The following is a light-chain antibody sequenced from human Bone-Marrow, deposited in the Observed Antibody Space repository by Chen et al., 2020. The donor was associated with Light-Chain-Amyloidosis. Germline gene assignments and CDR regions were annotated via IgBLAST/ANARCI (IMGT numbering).Light chain of an antibody. CDR2: DDS. Sequence: SYVLTQSSSVSVAPGQTATIACGGNNIGSTSVHWYQQTPGQAPLLVVYDDSDRPSGIPERWAGSNSGNTATLTISRVEAGDEADYYCQVWDRGSDRPVFGGGTKLTVL. V-gene: IGLV3-21*02. J-gene: IGLJ3*02. CDR1: NIGSTS. CDR3: QVWDRGSDRPV.